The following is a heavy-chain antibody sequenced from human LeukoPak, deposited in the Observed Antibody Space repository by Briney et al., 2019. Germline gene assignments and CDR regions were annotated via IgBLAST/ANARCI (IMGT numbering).Heavy chain of an antibody. CDR1: GFSLDGSGES. Sequence: ESGPTLVKPTQTVTLTCTFSGFSLDGSGESVGWVRQPPGKALEWLALIYWDDDNRYNPSLQSRLTITKDTSKNQVALTMTNLDPLDTATYYCAHRRGVATREGVFYFFDNWGQGILVSVSS. D-gene: IGHD3-10*01. J-gene: IGHJ4*02. CDR2: IYWDDDN. CDR3: AHRRGVATREGVFYFFDN. V-gene: IGHV2-5*02.